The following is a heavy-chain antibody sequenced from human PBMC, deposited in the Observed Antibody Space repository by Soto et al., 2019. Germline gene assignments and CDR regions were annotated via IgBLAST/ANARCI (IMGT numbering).Heavy chain of an antibody. CDR1: GGSISSYY. J-gene: IGHJ4*02. D-gene: IGHD3-16*02. CDR2: IYYSGST. V-gene: IGHV4-59*08. CDR3: ARQGENDYIWGSYRPFDY. Sequence: SETLSLTCTVSGGSISSYYWSWIRQPPGKGLEWIGYIYYSGSTNYNPSLKSRVTISVDTSKNQFSLKLSSVTAADTAVYYCARQGENDYIWGSYRPFDYWGQGTLVTVSS.